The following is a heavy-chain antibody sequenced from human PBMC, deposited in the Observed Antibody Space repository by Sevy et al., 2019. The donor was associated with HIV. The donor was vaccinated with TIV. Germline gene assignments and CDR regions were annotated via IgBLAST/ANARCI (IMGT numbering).Heavy chain of an antibody. V-gene: IGHV3-33*01. CDR1: GFTFSSYG. CDR3: ARDRYYYGSGKLLYYFDY. Sequence: GGSLRLSCAASGFTFSSYGMHWVRQAPGKGLEWVAVIWYDGSNKYYADSVKGRFTISRDNSKNTLYLQMNSLRAEDKAVYYCARDRYYYGSGKLLYYFDYWGQGTLVTVSS. CDR2: IWYDGSNK. J-gene: IGHJ4*02. D-gene: IGHD3-10*01.